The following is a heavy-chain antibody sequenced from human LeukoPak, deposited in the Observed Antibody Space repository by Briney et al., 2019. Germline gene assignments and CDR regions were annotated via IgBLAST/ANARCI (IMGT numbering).Heavy chain of an antibody. CDR2: SNAGNGNT. J-gene: IGHJ4*02. CDR1: GYTFTSYA. CDR3: ARARYGDYVFDY. V-gene: IGHV1-3*02. Sequence: ASVKVSCKASGYTFTSYAMHWVRQAPGQRLEWMGWSNAGNGNTKYSQEFQGRVTITRDISASTAYMELSSLRSEDMAVYYCARARYGDYVFDYWGQGTLVTVSS. D-gene: IGHD4-17*01.